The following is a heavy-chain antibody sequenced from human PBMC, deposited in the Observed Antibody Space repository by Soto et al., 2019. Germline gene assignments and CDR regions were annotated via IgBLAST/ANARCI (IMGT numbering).Heavy chain of an antibody. J-gene: IGHJ4*02. CDR3: ARRYGSCFDY. V-gene: IGHV4-59*08. D-gene: IGHD5-18*01. CDR1: GGSISSYY. Sequence: QVQLQESGPGLVKPSETLSLTCTVSGGSISSYYWSWIRQPPGKGLEWIGYIYYSGSTNYTPSLKRRVTLSVDTSKTQCPLKLSSVTAADTAVYYCARRYGSCFDYWGQGTLVTVSS. CDR2: IYYSGST.